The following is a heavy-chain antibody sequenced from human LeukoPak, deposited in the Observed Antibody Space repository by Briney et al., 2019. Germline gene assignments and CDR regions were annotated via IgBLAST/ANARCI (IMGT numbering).Heavy chain of an antibody. Sequence: PGGSLRLSCAASGFTFSSYAMHWVRQAPGKGLEWVAVISYDGSNKYYADSVKGRFTISRDNSKNTLYLQMNSLRAEDTAVYYCARGRITMIVVAPFDYWGQGTLVTVSS. CDR3: ARGRITMIVVAPFDY. J-gene: IGHJ4*02. CDR1: GFTFSSYA. V-gene: IGHV3-30-3*01. CDR2: ISYDGSNK. D-gene: IGHD3-22*01.